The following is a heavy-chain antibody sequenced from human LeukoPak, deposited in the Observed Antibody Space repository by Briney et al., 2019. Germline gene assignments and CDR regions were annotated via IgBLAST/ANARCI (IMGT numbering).Heavy chain of an antibody. CDR2: FDPEDGET. CDR1: GYTFTGYY. V-gene: IGHV1-24*01. D-gene: IGHD4-17*01. Sequence: ASVKVSCKASGYTFTGYYMHWVRQAPGKGLEWMGGFDPEDGETIYAQKFQGRVTMTEDTSTDTAYMELSSLRSEDTAVYYCARVADFYGDYELGYWGQGTLVTVSS. CDR3: ARVADFYGDYELGY. J-gene: IGHJ4*02.